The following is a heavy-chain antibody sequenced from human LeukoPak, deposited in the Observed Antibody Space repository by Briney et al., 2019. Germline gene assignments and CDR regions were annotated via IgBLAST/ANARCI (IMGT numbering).Heavy chain of an antibody. CDR3: ARNLDY. J-gene: IGHJ4*02. CDR2: IYYSGST. V-gene: IGHV4-59*01. Sequence: SQTLSLTCTVSGGSISSYYWSWIRQPPGKGLEWIGYIYYSGSTNYNPSLKSRVTISVDTSKNQFSLKLSSVTAADTAVYYCARNLDYWGQGTLVTVSS. CDR1: GGSISSYY.